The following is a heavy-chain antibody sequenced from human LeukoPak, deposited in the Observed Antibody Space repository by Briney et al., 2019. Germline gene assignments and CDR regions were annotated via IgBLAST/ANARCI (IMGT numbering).Heavy chain of an antibody. J-gene: IGHJ3*02. D-gene: IGHD3-22*01. CDR1: GGSISSYY. CDR2: IYYSGST. CDR3: AREAGLYYYDSSGYGAFDI. Sequence: SETLSLTCTVSGGSISSYYWSWIRQPPGKGLEWIGYIYYSGSTNYNPSLKSRVTISVDTSKNQFSLKLSSVTAADTAVYYCAREAGLYYYDSSGYGAFDIWGQGTMVTVSS. V-gene: IGHV4-59*01.